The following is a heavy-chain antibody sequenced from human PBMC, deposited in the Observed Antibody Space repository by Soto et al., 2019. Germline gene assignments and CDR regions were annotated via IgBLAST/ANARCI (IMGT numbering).Heavy chain of an antibody. D-gene: IGHD1-26*01. V-gene: IGHV5-10-1*01. CDR2: IDPSDSYT. CDR1: GYSFAGHW. J-gene: IGHJ4*01. Sequence: LGESLKISCQGSGYSFAGHWISWVRQMPGKGLEWMGRIDPSDSYTNYSPSFEGHVTMSADTSVNTAYLQWRGLRASDTAIYFCARLKVGATSDYWGHGTLVTVSS. CDR3: ARLKVGATSDY.